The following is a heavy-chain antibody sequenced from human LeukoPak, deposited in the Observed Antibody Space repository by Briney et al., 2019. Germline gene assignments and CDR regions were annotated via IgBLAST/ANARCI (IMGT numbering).Heavy chain of an antibody. CDR1: GYTFTSYG. V-gene: IGHV1-18*01. Sequence: ASVTVSFKASGYTFTSYGISWVRQAPGQGLEWMGWISAYNGNTNYAQKLQGRVTMTTDTSTSTAYMELRSLRSDDTAVYYCARMYYDILTGYPRYYFDYWGQGTLVTVSS. J-gene: IGHJ4*02. CDR3: ARMYYDILTGYPRYYFDY. D-gene: IGHD3-9*01. CDR2: ISAYNGNT.